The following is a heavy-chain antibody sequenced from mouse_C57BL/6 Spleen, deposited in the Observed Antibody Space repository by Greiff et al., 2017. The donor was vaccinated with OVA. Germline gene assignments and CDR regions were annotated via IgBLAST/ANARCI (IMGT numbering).Heavy chain of an antibody. V-gene: IGHV2-6*01. CDR2: IWGVGST. J-gene: IGHJ3*01. CDR3: ARLDSSGSAWFAY. Sequence: VMLVESGPGLVAPSQSLSITCTVSGFSLTSYGVDWVRQSPGKGLEWLGVIWGVGSTNYNSALKSRLSISKDNSKSQVFLKMNSLQTDDTAMYYCARLDSSGSAWFAYWGQGTLVTVSA. CDR1: GFSLTSYG. D-gene: IGHD3-2*02.